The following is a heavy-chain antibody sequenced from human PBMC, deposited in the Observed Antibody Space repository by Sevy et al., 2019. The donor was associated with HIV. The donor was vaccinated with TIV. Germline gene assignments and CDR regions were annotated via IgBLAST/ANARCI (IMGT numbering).Heavy chain of an antibody. CDR3: ACGSGTSDFDH. CDR2: IKSKTDSGTR. Sequence: GGSLRLSCTTSGFTFSDAWMNWVRQAPGKGLEWVARIKSKTDSGTRDFAAPVKGRFSISRDDSNNTVYLQMTSLKDEDTGVYFCACGSGTSDFDHWGQGTLVTVSS. D-gene: IGHD1-1*01. CDR1: GFTFSDAW. V-gene: IGHV3-15*01. J-gene: IGHJ4*02.